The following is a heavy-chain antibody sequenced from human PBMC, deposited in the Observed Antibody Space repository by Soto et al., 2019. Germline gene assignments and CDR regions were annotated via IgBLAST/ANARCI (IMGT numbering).Heavy chain of an antibody. D-gene: IGHD2-8*01. J-gene: IGHJ6*02. CDR3: ARDPYHVLMVNAPNLYGMDV. V-gene: IGHV1-18*01. Sequence: ASVKASCTASGYTFTTYAISRVRQAPGQGLEWMGRISTYNGNTNYPQSLQGRLTLTTDTSTTTAYMELRSLRSDDTAVYYCARDPYHVLMVNAPNLYGMDVWGQGTTVTVSS. CDR2: ISTYNGNT. CDR1: GYTFTTYA.